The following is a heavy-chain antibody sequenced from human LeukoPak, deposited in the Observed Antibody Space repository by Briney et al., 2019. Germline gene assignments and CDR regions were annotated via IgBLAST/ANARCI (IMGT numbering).Heavy chain of an antibody. J-gene: IGHJ4*02. V-gene: IGHV3-23*01. Sequence: GGSLRLSCAASGFTFSNYAMSWVRQAPGKGLEWVSAIGESGGSTYYADSVKGRFTISRDNSRNTLYLQMNSLRAEDTAVYYCAKEASRVAAADYYFDYWGQGTLVTVSS. CDR1: GFTFSNYA. CDR2: IGESGGST. CDR3: AKEASRVAAADYYFDY. D-gene: IGHD6-13*01.